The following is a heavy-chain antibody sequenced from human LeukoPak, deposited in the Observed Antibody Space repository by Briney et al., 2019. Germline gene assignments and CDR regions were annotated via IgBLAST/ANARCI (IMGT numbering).Heavy chain of an antibody. Sequence: GASVKVPCKASGYTFTSYDINWVRQATGQGLEWMGWMNPNSGNTGYAQKFQGRVTMTRNTSISTAYMELSSLRSEDTAVYYCARGIGYCSSTSCYTDYWGQGTLVTVSS. CDR1: GYTFTSYD. CDR2: MNPNSGNT. CDR3: ARGIGYCSSTSCYTDY. D-gene: IGHD2-2*01. J-gene: IGHJ4*02. V-gene: IGHV1-8*01.